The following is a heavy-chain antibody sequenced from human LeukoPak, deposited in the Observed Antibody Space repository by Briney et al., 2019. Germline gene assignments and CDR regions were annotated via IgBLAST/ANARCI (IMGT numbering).Heavy chain of an antibody. D-gene: IGHD6-13*01. CDR3: AKVDSSSWYEY. Sequence: GGSLRLSCAASGFTFSSYAMSWVRQAPGKGLEWVSATSGSGGSTYYADSVKGRFTISRDNSKNTLYLQMNSLRAEDTAVYYCAKVDSSSWYEYWGQGTLVTVSS. CDR1: GFTFSSYA. V-gene: IGHV3-23*01. CDR2: TSGSGGST. J-gene: IGHJ4*02.